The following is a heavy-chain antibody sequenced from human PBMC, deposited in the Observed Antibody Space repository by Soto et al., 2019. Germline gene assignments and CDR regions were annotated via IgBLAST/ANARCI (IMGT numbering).Heavy chain of an antibody. V-gene: IGHV3-21*01. Sequence: EVHLVESGGGLVKPGGSLRLSSAVSGFTFSSCTMNWVRQAPGKGLEWVSSISPSTSHIYYADSVKGRFTISRDNAKNSLLLQMNSLRGKDTAVYYCSGCSGGACHQNYGMDVWGQGTTVTVSS. CDR1: GFTFSSCT. J-gene: IGHJ6*02. D-gene: IGHD2-15*01. CDR2: ISPSTSHI. CDR3: SGCSGGACHQNYGMDV.